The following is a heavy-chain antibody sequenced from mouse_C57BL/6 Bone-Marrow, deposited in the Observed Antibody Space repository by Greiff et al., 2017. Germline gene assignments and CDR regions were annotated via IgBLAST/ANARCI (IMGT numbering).Heavy chain of an antibody. D-gene: IGHD2-4*01. J-gene: IGHJ2*01. Sequence: EVKVEASGGGLVQPGGSMKLSCAASGFTFSDAWMDWVRQSPEKGLAWVAEIRNKANNHGTYYAEYGKGRFTISRDDSKSSVSLQMNSLRAEDTGIYYCTYNYDYFFDYWGQGTTLTVSS. CDR2: IRNKANNHGT. CDR3: TYNYDYFFDY. CDR1: GFTFSDAW. V-gene: IGHV6-6*01.